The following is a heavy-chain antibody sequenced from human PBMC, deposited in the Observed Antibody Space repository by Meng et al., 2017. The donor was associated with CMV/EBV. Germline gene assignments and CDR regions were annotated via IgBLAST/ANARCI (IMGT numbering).Heavy chain of an antibody. CDR2: ISHSGGST. V-gene: IGHV3-23*01. D-gene: IGHD3-10*01. J-gene: IGHJ4*02. Sequence: GESLKISCAASGFTFSSYAMIWVLQAPGKGPEWVSTISHSGGSTYYADPVEGRFTISRDNYNSTLYVQMNSLRAEDTAVYYSAKVGWFGEKNDYWGQGTLVTVSS. CDR3: AKVGWFGEKNDY. CDR1: GFTFSSYA.